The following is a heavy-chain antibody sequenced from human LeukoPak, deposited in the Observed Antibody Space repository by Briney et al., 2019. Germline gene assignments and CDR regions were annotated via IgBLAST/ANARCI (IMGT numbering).Heavy chain of an antibody. J-gene: IGHJ5*02. CDR3: ARSSSLRMVRGNWFDP. Sequence: SETLSLTCTVSDDSLSQYFWVWIRQPAGKQLEWIGRIYSSGYTHYNPSLQSRASMSLDTFTNQFFLTLTSVTAADTAVYSCARSSSLRMVRGNWFDPWGQGTLVTVSS. CDR2: IYSSGYT. CDR1: DDSLSQYF. V-gene: IGHV4-4*07. D-gene: IGHD3-10*01.